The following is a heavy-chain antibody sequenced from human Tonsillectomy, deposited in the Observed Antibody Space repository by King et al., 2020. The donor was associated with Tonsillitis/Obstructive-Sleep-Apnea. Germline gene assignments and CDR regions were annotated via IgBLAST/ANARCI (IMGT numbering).Heavy chain of an antibody. J-gene: IGHJ4*02. V-gene: IGHV3-7*01. Sequence: VQLVESGGGLVQPGGSLRLSCAVSGFTFSSYWMSWVSQAPGKGLEWVANIQTDGSQKYYVDSVKGRFTISRDNAKKSLYLQMNSLRAEDTAVYYCAREFGVVNLYDYWGQGTLVTVSS. D-gene: IGHD3-3*01. CDR2: IQTDGSQK. CDR3: AREFGVVNLYDY. CDR1: GFTFSSYW.